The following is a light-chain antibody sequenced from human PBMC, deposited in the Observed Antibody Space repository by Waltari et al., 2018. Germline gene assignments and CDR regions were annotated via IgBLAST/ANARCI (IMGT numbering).Light chain of an antibody. CDR1: SSKIGNNY. CDR3: GTWDSSLSGAV. CDR2: ENT. V-gene: IGLV1-51*02. J-gene: IGLJ7*01. Sequence: SVLTQPPSVSAAPGQRVTISCPGGSSKIGNNYVSWYSQSPGTAPKLLIYENTERPSGIPGRFSGSKSGTSATLDITGLQAGDEADYYCGTWDSSLSGAVFGGGTHLTVL.